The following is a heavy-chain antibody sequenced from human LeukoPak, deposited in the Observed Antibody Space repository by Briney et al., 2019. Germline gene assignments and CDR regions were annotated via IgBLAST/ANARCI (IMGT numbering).Heavy chain of an antibody. V-gene: IGHV4-39*07. CDR1: GGSISSSNYH. Sequence: SETLSLTCTVSGGSISSSNYHWGWIRQPPGKGLEWIASIYYSGSTYYNPSLKSRVTMSVDTSKNQFSLKLSSVTAADTAFYYCARALDGTYSSTWTTHYMDVWGKGTTVTVSS. D-gene: IGHD6-13*01. J-gene: IGHJ6*03. CDR2: IYYSGST. CDR3: ARALDGTYSSTWTTHYMDV.